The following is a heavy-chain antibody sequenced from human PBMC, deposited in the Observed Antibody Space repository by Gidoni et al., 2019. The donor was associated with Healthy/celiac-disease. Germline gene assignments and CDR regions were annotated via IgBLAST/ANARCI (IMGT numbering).Heavy chain of an antibody. CDR1: GFTFSSNS. Sequence: EVQLVESGGGLVQPGGSLRPSWAASGFTFSSNSMNWVRKAPGKGLEWVSYISSSSSTRYYADPVKGRFTIARDNAKNSLYLQMNSLRDEDTAVYYCAREKVHTAMVKAYYYYGMDVWGQGTTVTVSS. D-gene: IGHD5-18*01. CDR3: AREKVHTAMVKAYYYYGMDV. V-gene: IGHV3-48*02. J-gene: IGHJ6*02. CDR2: ISSSSSTR.